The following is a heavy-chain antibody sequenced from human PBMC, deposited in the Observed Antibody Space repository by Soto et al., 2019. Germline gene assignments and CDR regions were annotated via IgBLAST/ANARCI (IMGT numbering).Heavy chain of an antibody. CDR3: ARALGEGDYIIVSMETCFDP. V-gene: IGHV1-46*03. J-gene: IGHJ5*02. CDR1: GYTVTSYY. CDR2: INPSGGST. D-gene: IGHD4-17*01. Sequence: SAKGWGKASGYTVTSYYMHWVRQAPEQGLEWMGIINPSGGSTSYAQKFQGRVTMTRDTSTSTVYMELSSLRSEDTAVYYCARALGEGDYIIVSMETCFDPWGEGTLVTLSS.